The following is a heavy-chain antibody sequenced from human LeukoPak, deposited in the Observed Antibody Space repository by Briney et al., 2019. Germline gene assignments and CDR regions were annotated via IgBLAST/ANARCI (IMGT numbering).Heavy chain of an antibody. Sequence: ASVKVSCKASGYTFTSYYMHWVRQAPGQGLEWMGIINPSGGRTSYAQKFQGRVTMTRDTSTSTVYMELSSLRSEDTAVYYCARENRKAVAGTRWYYFDYWGQGTLVTVSS. D-gene: IGHD6-19*01. CDR1: GYTFTSYY. CDR3: ARENRKAVAGTRWYYFDY. V-gene: IGHV1-46*01. J-gene: IGHJ4*02. CDR2: INPSGGRT.